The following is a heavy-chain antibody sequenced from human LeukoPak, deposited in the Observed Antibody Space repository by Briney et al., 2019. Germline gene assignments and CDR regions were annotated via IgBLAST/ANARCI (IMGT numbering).Heavy chain of an antibody. V-gene: IGHV4-59*01. CDR3: ARVSWFPGTSYYYMDV. CDR1: GGSISSYY. D-gene: IGHD1-1*01. CDR2: INYSGST. J-gene: IGHJ6*03. Sequence: SETLSLTCTVSGGSISSYYWSWIRQPPGKGLEWIGYINYSGSTNYNPSLKSRITISVDTSKNQFSLKLSSVTAADTAVYYCARVSWFPGTSYYYMDVWDKGTTVTASS.